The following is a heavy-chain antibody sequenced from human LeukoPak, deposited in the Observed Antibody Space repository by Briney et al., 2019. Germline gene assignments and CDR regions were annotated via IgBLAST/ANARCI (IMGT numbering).Heavy chain of an antibody. CDR1: GFTVSSNY. D-gene: IGHD5-18*01. V-gene: IGHV3-53*01. CDR2: IYSGGST. CDR3: ASLLADRTASGMDV. Sequence: PGGSLRLSCAASGFTVSSNYMSWVRQAPGKGLEWVSVIYSGGSTYYADSVKGRFTISRDNSKNTLYLQMNSLGAEDTAVYYCASLLADRTASGMDVWGQGTTVTVSS. J-gene: IGHJ6*02.